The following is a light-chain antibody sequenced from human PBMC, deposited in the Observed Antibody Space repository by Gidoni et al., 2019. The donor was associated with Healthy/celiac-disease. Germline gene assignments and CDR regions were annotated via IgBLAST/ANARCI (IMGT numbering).Light chain of an antibody. CDR2: GAS. J-gene: IGKJ5*01. CDR3: QTYGSSPPIT. Sequence: ILLAQSTVTLSLSPGERATLSCRASQSVSISYLAWYQQKPGQAHRLLLYGASSRATGIPDRFSGSGSGTDFTFTISRLEPEDFAVYYCQTYGSSPPITFGQGTRLEIK. CDR1: QSVSISY. V-gene: IGKV3-20*01.